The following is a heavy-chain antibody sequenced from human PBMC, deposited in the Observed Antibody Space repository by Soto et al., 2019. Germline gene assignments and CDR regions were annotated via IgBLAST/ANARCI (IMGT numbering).Heavy chain of an antibody. CDR2: ISGSGGST. V-gene: IGHV3-23*01. J-gene: IGHJ4*02. CDR1: GFTFSNYA. D-gene: IGHD3-16*01. CDR3: AKSSTGDYVIGYFDY. Sequence: GSLRLSCAASGFTFSNYAMSWVRQAPGKGLEWVSAISGSGGSTYYADSVKGRFTISRDNSKYTLYVQMNSLRAEDTAVYYCAKSSTGDYVIGYFDYWGQGTLVTVSS.